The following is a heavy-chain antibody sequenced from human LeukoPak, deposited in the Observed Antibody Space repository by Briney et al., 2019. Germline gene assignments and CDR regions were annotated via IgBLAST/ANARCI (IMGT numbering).Heavy chain of an antibody. CDR1: GYTFTSYG. CDR2: ISAYNGNT. J-gene: IGHJ4*02. CDR3: ARLPSGGSPPYYFDY. V-gene: IGHV1-18*01. Sequence: ASVKVSCTASGYTFTSYGISWVRQAPGQGLEWMGWISAYNGNTNYAQKLQGRVTMTTDTSTSTAYMELSSLRSEDTALYYCARLPSGGSPPYYFDYWGQGTLVTVSS. D-gene: IGHD5-12*01.